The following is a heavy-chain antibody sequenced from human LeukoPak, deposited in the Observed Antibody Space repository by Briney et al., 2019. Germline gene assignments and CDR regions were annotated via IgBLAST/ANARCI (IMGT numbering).Heavy chain of an antibody. CDR1: GFTFSNYA. J-gene: IGHJ4*02. D-gene: IGHD3-3*01. Sequence: GGSLRLSCAASGFTFSNYAMSWVRQAPGKGLEWVSTITGDGDSTHYADSVKGRFTISRDNSNNTLFLQMNSLRAEDTAVYYFAKFWSGRLGSPYFDHWGQGTLVTVSS. CDR2: ITGDGDST. CDR3: AKFWSGRLGSPYFDH. V-gene: IGHV3-23*01.